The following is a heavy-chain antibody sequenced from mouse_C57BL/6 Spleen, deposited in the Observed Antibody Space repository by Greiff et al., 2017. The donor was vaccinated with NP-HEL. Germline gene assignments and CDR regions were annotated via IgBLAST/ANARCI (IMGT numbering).Heavy chain of an antibody. V-gene: IGHV1-80*01. CDR1: GYAFSSYW. J-gene: IGHJ4*01. CDR2: IYPGDGDT. CDR3: ARLLQYGGYAMDY. Sequence: QVQLQQSGAELVKPGASVKISCKASGYAFSSYWMNWVKQRPGQGLEWIGQIYPGDGDTNYNGKFKGKATLTADKSSSTAYMQLSSLTSEDSAVYFCARLLQYGGYAMDYWGQGTSVTVSS. D-gene: IGHD1-1*01.